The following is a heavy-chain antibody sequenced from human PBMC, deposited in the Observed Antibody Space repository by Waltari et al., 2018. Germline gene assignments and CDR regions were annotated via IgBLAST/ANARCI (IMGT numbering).Heavy chain of an antibody. CDR2: IYSGGGT. J-gene: IGHJ3*02. D-gene: IGHD5-12*01. Sequence: EVQLVESGGGLIQPGGSLRISCAASGFTVTNNYITWVRQAPGKGLEWVSLIYSGGGTYYADSVRGRFTISSDNVNNTVYLQMNRLRVEDTAVYYCGNIGAFDIWGQGTMVTVSS. CDR3: GNIGAFDI. CDR1: GFTVTNNY. V-gene: IGHV3-53*01.